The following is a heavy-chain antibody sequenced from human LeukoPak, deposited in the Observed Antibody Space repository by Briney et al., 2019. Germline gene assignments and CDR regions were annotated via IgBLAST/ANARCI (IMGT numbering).Heavy chain of an antibody. J-gene: IGHJ5*02. CDR2: ISHRGST. V-gene: IGHV4-34*01. D-gene: IGHD4-23*01. CDR1: GGSFSGYY. CDR3: AMVTLTAWTFDP. Sequence: SETLSLTCAVYGGSFSGYYWSWIRQPPGKGLEWIGEISHRGSTTYNPSLKSRVTISVDTSNSQFSLKLSSVTAADTAVYYCAMVTLTAWTFDPWGQGTLVTVSS.